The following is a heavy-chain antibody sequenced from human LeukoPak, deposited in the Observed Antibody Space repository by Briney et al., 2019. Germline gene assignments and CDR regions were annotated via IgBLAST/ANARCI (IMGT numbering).Heavy chain of an antibody. J-gene: IGHJ4*02. CDR3: ASEYYSGSSGDYYMGSFDY. Sequence: SETLSLTCAVYGGSFSGYYWSWIRQPPGKGLEWIGEINHSGSTNYNPSLKSRVTISVDTSKNQFSLKLSSVTAADTAVYYCASEYYSGSSGDYYMGSFDYWGQGPLVPVS. CDR1: GGSFSGYY. V-gene: IGHV4-34*01. CDR2: INHSGST. D-gene: IGHD3-22*01.